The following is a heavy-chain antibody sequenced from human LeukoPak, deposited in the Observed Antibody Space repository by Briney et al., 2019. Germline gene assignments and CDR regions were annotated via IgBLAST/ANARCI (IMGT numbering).Heavy chain of an antibody. CDR3: AREPRQQLVPSRGSNPQIEYYYYYYGMDV. CDR2: INSDGSST. D-gene: IGHD6-13*01. CDR1: GFTFSSYW. J-gene: IGHJ6*02. V-gene: IGHV3-74*01. Sequence: PGGSLRLSCAASGFTFSSYWMHWVRQAPGKGLVWVSRINSDGSSTSYADSVKGRFTISRDNAKNTLYLQMNSLRAEDTAVYYCAREPRQQLVPSRGSNPQIEYYYYYYGMDVWGQGTTVTVSS.